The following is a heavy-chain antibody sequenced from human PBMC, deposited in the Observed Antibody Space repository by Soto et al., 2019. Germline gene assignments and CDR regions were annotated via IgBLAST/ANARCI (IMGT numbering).Heavy chain of an antibody. CDR3: ARETLENWNYVSLYYGMDV. CDR2: ISAYNGNT. J-gene: IGHJ6*02. Sequence: ASVKVSCKASGGTFSSYAISWVRQAPGQGLEWMGWISAYNGNTNYAQKLQGRVTMTTDTSTSTAYMELRSLRSDDTAVYYCARETLENWNYVSLYYGMDVWGQGYTVGVS. CDR1: GGTFSSYA. D-gene: IGHD1-7*01. V-gene: IGHV1-18*01.